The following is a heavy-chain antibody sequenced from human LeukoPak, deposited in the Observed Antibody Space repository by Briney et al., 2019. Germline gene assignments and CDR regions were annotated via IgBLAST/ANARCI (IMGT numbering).Heavy chain of an antibody. CDR1: GGSISSSSYY. CDR3: ARDERWHPPHAFDI. J-gene: IGHJ3*02. Sequence: PSETLSLTCTVSGGSISSSSYYWGWIRQPPGKGLEWIGSIYYSGSTYYNPSLKSRVTISVDTSKNQFSLKLSSVTAADTAVYYCARDERWHPPHAFDIWGQGTMVTVSS. CDR2: IYYSGST. V-gene: IGHV4-39*02. D-gene: IGHD4-23*01.